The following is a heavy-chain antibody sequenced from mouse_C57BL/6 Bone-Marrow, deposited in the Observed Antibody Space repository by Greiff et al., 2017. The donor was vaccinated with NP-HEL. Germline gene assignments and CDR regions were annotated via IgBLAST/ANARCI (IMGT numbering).Heavy chain of an antibody. Sequence: VQLQQPGAELVMPGASVKLSCKASGYTFTSYWMHWVKQRPGQGLEWIGELDPSDSYTNYNQKFKGKSTLTVDKSSSPAYMQLSSLTSEDSAVYYCSLLLRYFDVWGTGTTVTVSS. CDR2: LDPSDSYT. CDR3: SLLLRYFDV. CDR1: GYTFTSYW. D-gene: IGHD1-1*01. J-gene: IGHJ1*03. V-gene: IGHV1-69*01.